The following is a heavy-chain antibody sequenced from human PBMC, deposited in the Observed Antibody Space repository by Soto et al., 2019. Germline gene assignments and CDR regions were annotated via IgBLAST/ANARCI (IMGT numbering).Heavy chain of an antibody. D-gene: IGHD5-18*01. Sequence: QVQLQQWGAGLLKPSETLSLTCAVYGGSFSGYYWSWIRQPPGKGLEWIGEINHSGSTNYNPSLKSRVTISVDTSKNQFSLKLSSVTAADTAVYYCARGARELGRGYSYGLSHRSYYYYGMDVWGQGTTVTVSS. CDR2: INHSGST. V-gene: IGHV4-34*01. J-gene: IGHJ6*02. CDR1: GGSFSGYY. CDR3: ARGARELGRGYSYGLSHRSYYYYGMDV.